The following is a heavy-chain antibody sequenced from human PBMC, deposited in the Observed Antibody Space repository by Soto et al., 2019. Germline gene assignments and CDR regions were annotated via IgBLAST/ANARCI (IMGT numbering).Heavy chain of an antibody. V-gene: IGHV1-2*02. J-gene: IGHJ6*02. Sequence: ASVKVSCKASGYTFTGYYMHWVRQAPGQGLEWMGWINPNSGGTNYAQKFQGRVTMTRDTSISTAYMELSRLRSDDTAVYYCARDLTGIDPXRFLEWLSSDYYYGMDVWGQGTTVTVSS. CDR2: INPNSGGT. CDR1: GYTFTGYY. D-gene: IGHD3-3*01. CDR3: ARDLTGIDPXRFLEWLSSDYYYGMDV.